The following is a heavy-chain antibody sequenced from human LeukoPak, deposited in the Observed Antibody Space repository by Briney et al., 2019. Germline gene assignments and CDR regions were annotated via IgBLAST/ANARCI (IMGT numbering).Heavy chain of an antibody. CDR3: ARHFYYGSGSYLY. CDR2: IYYSGST. CDR1: GGSISSSSYY. Sequence: SQTLSLTCTVSGGSISSSSYYWGWIRQPPGKGLEWIGSIYYSGSTYYNPSLKSRVTISVDTSKNQFSLKLSSVTAADTAVYYCARHFYYGSGSYLYWGQGTLVTVSS. V-gene: IGHV4-39*01. D-gene: IGHD3-10*01. J-gene: IGHJ4*02.